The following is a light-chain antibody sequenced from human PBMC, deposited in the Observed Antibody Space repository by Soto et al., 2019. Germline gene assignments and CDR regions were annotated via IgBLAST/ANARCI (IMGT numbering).Light chain of an antibody. J-gene: IGLJ3*02. V-gene: IGLV1-40*01. CDR1: SSNIGAGYP. CDR2: G. CDR3: QSYDSSLSRRWV. Sequence: QSVLTQPPSVSGAPGQRVTISCTGSSSNIGAGYPVHWYQQLPGTAPKLLVAGNWPSGVPDRFSVSKSGASASLAITGLQAEDEADYYCQSYDSSLSRRWVFGGGTQLTVL.